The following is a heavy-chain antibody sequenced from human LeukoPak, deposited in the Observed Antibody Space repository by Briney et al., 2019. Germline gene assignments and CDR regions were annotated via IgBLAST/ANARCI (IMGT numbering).Heavy chain of an antibody. CDR2: ISYDGRKM. CDR3: ARDYYDSSGYYYLPDY. Sequence: GGSLRLSCVASGFTFSDYGTRWVRQAPGKGLEWVAVISYDGRKMKYADSVKGRFTISRDNSKDTLSLHMNTLRTEDTAVYYCARDYYDSSGYYYLPDYWGQGTLVTVSS. V-gene: IGHV3-30*03. CDR1: GFTFSDYG. J-gene: IGHJ4*02. D-gene: IGHD3-22*01.